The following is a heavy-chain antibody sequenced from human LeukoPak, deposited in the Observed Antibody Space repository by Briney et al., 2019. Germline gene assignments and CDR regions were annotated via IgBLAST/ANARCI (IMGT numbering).Heavy chain of an antibody. Sequence: SVKVSCKASGGAFSSYAISWVRQAPGQGLEWMGGIIPIFGTANYAQKFQGRVTITTDESTSTAYMELGSLRSEDTAVYYCARDDGSSGYYHRIWFDPWGQGTLVTVSS. J-gene: IGHJ5*02. CDR2: IIPIFGTA. CDR1: GGAFSSYA. V-gene: IGHV1-69*05. CDR3: ARDDGSSGYYHRIWFDP. D-gene: IGHD3-22*01.